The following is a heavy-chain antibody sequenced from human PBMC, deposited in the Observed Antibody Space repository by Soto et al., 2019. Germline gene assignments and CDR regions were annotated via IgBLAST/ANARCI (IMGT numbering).Heavy chain of an antibody. CDR2: IYYSGST. J-gene: IGHJ5*02. V-gene: IGHV4-59*01. D-gene: IGHD2-15*01. CDR1: GGSIISYY. CDR3: ARDSTLGYCSGGSCYSHWFDP. Sequence: SETLSLTCTFSGGSIISYYWSWIRQPPGKGLEWIGYIYYSGSTNYNPSLKSRVTISVDTSKNQFSLKLSSVTAADTAVYYCARDSTLGYCSGGSCYSHWFDPRGQGTLVTVSS.